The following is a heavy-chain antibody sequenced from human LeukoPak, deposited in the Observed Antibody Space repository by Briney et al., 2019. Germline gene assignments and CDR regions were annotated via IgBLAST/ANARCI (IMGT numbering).Heavy chain of an antibody. CDR1: GYTFTKHG. CDR2: ISAYNGDT. J-gene: IGHJ6*02. Sequence: EASVKVSCKASGYTFTKHGISWVRQAPGQGLEWMGWISAYNGDTKYSQKVQGRVTLTTDTSTSTAYMEVRSLRSDDTAVYYCAREHGNKVRYYCGMDVWGQGTTVTVSS. V-gene: IGHV1-18*04. D-gene: IGHD2/OR15-2a*01. CDR3: AREHGNKVRYYCGMDV.